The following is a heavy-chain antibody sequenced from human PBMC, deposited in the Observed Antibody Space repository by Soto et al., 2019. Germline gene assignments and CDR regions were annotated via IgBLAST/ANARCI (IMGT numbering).Heavy chain of an antibody. CDR3: AIAPFLGNYYYYGMEV. D-gene: IGHD1-26*01. V-gene: IGHV4-31*03. J-gene: IGHJ6*01. Sequence: NLSLTCTFSGVSISSGGYYCSWIRQHPGKGLEWIGYIYYSGSTYYNPSLKSRVTISVDTSKNQFSLKLSSVTAADTAVYYCAIAPFLGNYYYYGMEVCEQATTLTVSS. CDR1: GVSISSGGYY. CDR2: IYYSGST.